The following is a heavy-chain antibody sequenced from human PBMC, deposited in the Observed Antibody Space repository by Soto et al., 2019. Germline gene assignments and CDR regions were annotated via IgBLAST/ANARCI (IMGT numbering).Heavy chain of an antibody. CDR3: ARARMATGTKGGWFDP. V-gene: IGHV3-21*01. D-gene: IGHD1-1*01. Sequence: GGSLRLSCAASGFTFSSYSMNWVRQAPGKGLEWVSSISSSSSYIYYADSVKGRFTISRDNAKKPLYLQMNSLRAEDTAVYYCARARMATGTKGGWFDPWGQGTLVTVSS. CDR1: GFTFSSYS. J-gene: IGHJ5*02. CDR2: ISSSSSYI.